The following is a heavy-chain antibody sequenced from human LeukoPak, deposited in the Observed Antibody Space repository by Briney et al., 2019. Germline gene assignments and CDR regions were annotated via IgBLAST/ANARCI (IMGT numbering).Heavy chain of an antibody. CDR2: IYHSGST. Sequence: SETLSLTCAVSGGSISSSNWWSWVRQPPGKGLEWIGEIYHSGSTNYNPSLKSRVTISVDKSKNQFSLKPSSVTAADTAVYYCARVNDYDFYFDYWGQGTLVTVSS. J-gene: IGHJ4*02. D-gene: IGHD3-3*01. CDR3: ARVNDYDFYFDY. V-gene: IGHV4-4*02. CDR1: GGSISSSNW.